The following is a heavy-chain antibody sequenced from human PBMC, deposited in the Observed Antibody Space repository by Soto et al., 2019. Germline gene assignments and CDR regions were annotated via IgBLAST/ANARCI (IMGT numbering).Heavy chain of an antibody. J-gene: IGHJ4*02. V-gene: IGHV3-33*01. CDR1: GFTFSSYG. CDR3: ARGREACSGGSCYSRLLDY. CDR2: IWYDGSNK. D-gene: IGHD2-15*01. Sequence: VQLVEAGGGLVQPGGSLRLSCAASGFTFSSYGMHWVRQAPGKGLEWVAVIWYDGSNKYYADSVKGRFTISRDNSKNTLYLQMNSLRAEDTAVYYCARGREACSGGSCYSRLLDYWGQGTLVTVSS.